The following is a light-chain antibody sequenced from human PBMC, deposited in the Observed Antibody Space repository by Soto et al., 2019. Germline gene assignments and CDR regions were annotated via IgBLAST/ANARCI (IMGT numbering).Light chain of an antibody. Sequence: EIVLTQSPATLSLSPGERATLSCRASQSVSSYLACYQQKPGQAPRLLIYDASNRATGIPARFSGSGSGTDFTLTISSLEPEDFAVYYCQQRSNWPPNLTFGGGTKVEIK. CDR3: QQRSNWPPNLT. J-gene: IGKJ4*01. CDR2: DAS. CDR1: QSVSSY. V-gene: IGKV3-11*01.